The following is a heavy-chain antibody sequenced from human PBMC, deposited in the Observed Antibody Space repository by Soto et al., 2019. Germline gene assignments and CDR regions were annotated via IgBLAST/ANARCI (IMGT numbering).Heavy chain of an antibody. V-gene: IGHV1-69*12. D-gene: IGHD5-12*01. CDR2: IIPIFGTV. CDR3: ARGNHRWLQLWYFDL. CDR1: GGTFSNYP. J-gene: IGHJ2*01. Sequence: QVQLVQSGAEVKKPGSSVKVSCKASGGTFSNYPISWVRQAPGQGLEWMGGIIPIFGTVNYAPKFQGRVTITADDSTSTAYMELSSLRSEDTAVYYCARGNHRWLQLWYFDLWGRGTLVTVSS.